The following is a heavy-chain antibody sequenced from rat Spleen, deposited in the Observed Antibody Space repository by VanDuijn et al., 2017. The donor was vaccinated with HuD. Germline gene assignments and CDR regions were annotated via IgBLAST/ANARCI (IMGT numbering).Heavy chain of an antibody. J-gene: IGHJ1*01. CDR1: GFTFSDYA. CDR3: ARHGTTRGWYFDF. Sequence: EVQLVESGGGLLQPGRSLQLSCAASGFTFSDYAMAWVRQAPKKGLEWVATIIYDGSDTYWRDSVKGRFTISRDNAKSTLYLQMDSLRSEDTATYYCARHGTTRGWYFDFWGPGTMVAVSS. V-gene: IGHV5-17*01. CDR2: IIYDGSDT. D-gene: IGHD1-10*01.